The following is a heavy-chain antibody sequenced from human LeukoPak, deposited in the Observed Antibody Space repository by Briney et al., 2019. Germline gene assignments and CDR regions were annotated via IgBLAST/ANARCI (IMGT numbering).Heavy chain of an antibody. V-gene: IGHV3-48*04. J-gene: IGHJ4*02. CDR1: GFTFSSYS. Sequence: GGSLRLSCAASGFTFSSYSMNWVRQAPGKGLEWVSYISSSSSTIYYADSVKSRFTISRDNAKNSLYLQMNSLRAEDTAVYYCARDPISGSYYRADYWGQGTLVTVSS. CDR3: ARDPISGSYYRADY. CDR2: ISSSSSTI. D-gene: IGHD3-10*01.